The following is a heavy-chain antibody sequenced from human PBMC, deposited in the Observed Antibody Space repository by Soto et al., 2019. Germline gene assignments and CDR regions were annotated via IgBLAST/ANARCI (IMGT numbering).Heavy chain of an antibody. Sequence: GGSLRLSCAASGFTFSSYAMHWVRQAPGKGMWWVAVLSYDGSNKYYADSVKGRFTISRGNSKNTLYLQMNSLRAEDTAVYYCARGLYCGGDCYPSTLIDYWGQGTLVTVSS. D-gene: IGHD2-21*02. J-gene: IGHJ4*02. CDR2: LSYDGSNK. CDR1: GFTFSSYA. CDR3: ARGLYCGGDCYPSTLIDY. V-gene: IGHV3-30-3*01.